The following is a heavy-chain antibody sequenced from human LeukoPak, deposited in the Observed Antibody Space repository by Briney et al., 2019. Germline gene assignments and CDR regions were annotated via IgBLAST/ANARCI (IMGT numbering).Heavy chain of an antibody. V-gene: IGHV3-23*01. CDR2: ISGSGGST. J-gene: IGHJ4*02. CDR3: AKMGGGYYYDSSGYYYYFDY. Sequence: GGSLRLSCAASGITFSSYAMSWVRQAPGKGLEWVSAISGSGGSTYYADSVKGRFTISRDNSKNTLYLQMNSLRAEDTAVYYCAKMGGGYYYDSSGYYYYFDYWGQGTLVTVSS. CDR1: GITFSSYA. D-gene: IGHD3-22*01.